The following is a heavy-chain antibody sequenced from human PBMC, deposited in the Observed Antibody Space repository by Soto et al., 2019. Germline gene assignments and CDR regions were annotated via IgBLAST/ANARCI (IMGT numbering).Heavy chain of an antibody. CDR1: GFTVSSNY. D-gene: IGHD2-21*02. V-gene: IGHV3-53*01. Sequence: EVPLVESGGGLIQPGGSLRLSCAASGFTVSSNYMSWVRQAPGKGLEWVSVIYSGGSTYYADSVKGRFTISRDNSKNTLYLQMNSLRAEDTAVYYCARDALCGGDCYSDYWGQGTLVTVSS. CDR2: IYSGGST. J-gene: IGHJ4*02. CDR3: ARDALCGGDCYSDY.